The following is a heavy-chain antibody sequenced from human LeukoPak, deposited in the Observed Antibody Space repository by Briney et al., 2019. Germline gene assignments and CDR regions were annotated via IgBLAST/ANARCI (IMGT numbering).Heavy chain of an antibody. V-gene: IGHV3-74*01. J-gene: IGHJ4*02. CDR3: ARGPQWELLAPLDY. D-gene: IGHD1-26*01. CDR1: GFTFSSYW. Sequence: GGSLRLSCAASGFTFSSYWMHWVRQAPGKGLVWVSRINSDGSSTSYADSVKGRFTISRDNAKNTLYLQMNSLRAEDTAVHYCARGPQWELLAPLDYWGQGTLVTVSS. CDR2: INSDGSST.